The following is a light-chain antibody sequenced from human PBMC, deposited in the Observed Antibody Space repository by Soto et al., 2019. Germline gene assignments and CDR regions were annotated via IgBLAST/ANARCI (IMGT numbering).Light chain of an antibody. CDR3: QKYDMDPPAT. CDR2: GAS. CDR1: QGIHNL. V-gene: IGKV1-27*01. J-gene: IGKJ1*01. Sequence: DIPMTQSPSSLSAFVGDRVTISCRASQGIHNLLAWYQHKPGKAPKLLIFGASTLHSGVPSRFSGSGSGTGFTLTISNLQPEDVATYYCQKYDMDPPATFGQGTKVEI.